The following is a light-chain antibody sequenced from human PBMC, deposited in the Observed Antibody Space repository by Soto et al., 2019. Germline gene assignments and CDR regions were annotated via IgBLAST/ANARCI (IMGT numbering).Light chain of an antibody. V-gene: IGKV3-20*01. CDR2: YAY. Sequence: EIVLTQSPGTLSLSPGEKATLSCRASQSVSSNYLAWYQQKPGQAPRLLIYYAYRRTTGIPDRFSGSGSGTDFTLTISGLEPEDVAVYYCQQYGGSPRTFGQGTKVEIK. CDR3: QQYGGSPRT. J-gene: IGKJ1*01. CDR1: QSVSSNY.